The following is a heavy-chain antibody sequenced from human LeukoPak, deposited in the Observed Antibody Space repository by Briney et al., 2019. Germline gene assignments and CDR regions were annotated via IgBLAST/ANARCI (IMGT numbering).Heavy chain of an antibody. Sequence: SETLSLTCTVSGGSINGYYWSWIRQPPGKGLEWIGYIYYSGSTKYNPSLKSRVTISIDTSKTQFSLNLNSVTAADTAVYYCARYLAAGYFDLWGRGTLVTVSS. CDR2: IYYSGST. CDR1: GGSINGYY. D-gene: IGHD6-25*01. V-gene: IGHV4-59*08. CDR3: ARYLAAGYFDL. J-gene: IGHJ2*01.